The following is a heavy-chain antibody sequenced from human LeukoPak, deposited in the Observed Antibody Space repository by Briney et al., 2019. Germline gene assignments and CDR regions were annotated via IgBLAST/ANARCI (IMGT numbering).Heavy chain of an antibody. V-gene: IGHV4-39*07. CDR1: GGSISSSSHY. Sequence: SETLSLTCTVSGGSISSSSHYWGWIRQPPGKGLEWIGEINHSGSTNYNPSLKSRVTISLDTSKNQFSLKLSSVTAADTAVYYCATRYYDILTGNFDFDYWGQGTLVTVSS. J-gene: IGHJ4*02. CDR3: ATRYYDILTGNFDFDY. CDR2: INHSGST. D-gene: IGHD3-9*01.